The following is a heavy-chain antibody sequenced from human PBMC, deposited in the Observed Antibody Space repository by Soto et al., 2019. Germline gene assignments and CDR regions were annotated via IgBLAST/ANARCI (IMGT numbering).Heavy chain of an antibody. D-gene: IGHD3-10*01. V-gene: IGHV1-69*13. CDR2: IIPIFGTA. Sequence: SVKVSCKVSGYTFTGYYLHWVRQAPGQGLEWMGGIIPIFGTANYAQKFQGRVTITADESTSTAYMELSSLRSEDTAVYYCARSMVRVWYFDYWGQGTLVTVSS. J-gene: IGHJ4*02. CDR3: ARSMVRVWYFDY. CDR1: GYTFTGYY.